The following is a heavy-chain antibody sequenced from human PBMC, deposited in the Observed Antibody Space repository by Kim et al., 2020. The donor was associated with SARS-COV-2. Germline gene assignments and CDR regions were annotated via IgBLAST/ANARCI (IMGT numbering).Heavy chain of an antibody. CDR3: AKVGFHYYDSSGYYDY. CDR1: GFTFSSYG. D-gene: IGHD3-22*01. CDR2: IWYDGSNK. Sequence: GGSLRLSCAASGFTFSSYGMHWVRQAPGKGLEWVAVIWYDGSNKYYADSVKGRFTISRDNSKNTLYLQMNSLRAEDTAVYYCAKVGFHYYDSSGYYDYWGQGTLVTVSS. J-gene: IGHJ4*02. V-gene: IGHV3-33*06.